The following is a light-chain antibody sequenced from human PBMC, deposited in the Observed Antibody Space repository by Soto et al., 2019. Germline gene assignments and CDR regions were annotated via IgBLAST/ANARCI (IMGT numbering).Light chain of an antibody. CDR3: TSYTSRSALYV. CDR2: EVR. CDR1: SSDVGAYNY. Sequence: QSVLTQPASVSGSTGQSITISCTGTSSDVGAYNYVSWYQHNAGKAPKLMIYEVRKRPSGVSNRFSGSKSGNTASLTISGLQPEDEADYYCTSYTSRSALYVFGTGTKVTVL. V-gene: IGLV2-14*01. J-gene: IGLJ1*01.